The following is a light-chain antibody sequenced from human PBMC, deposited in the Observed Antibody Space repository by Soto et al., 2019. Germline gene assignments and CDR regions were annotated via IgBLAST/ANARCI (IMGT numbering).Light chain of an antibody. Sequence: QSVLTQPPSVSAAPGQKVTISCSGSSSNIGNNYVSWYQHHPGKAPKLMIYDVSERPSGVPDRFSGSKSGNTASLTISGLQAEDEADYYCCSYAGTFYVFGTGTKLTVL. CDR2: DVS. J-gene: IGLJ1*01. CDR1: SSNIGNNY. V-gene: IGLV2-11*02. CDR3: CSYAGTFYV.